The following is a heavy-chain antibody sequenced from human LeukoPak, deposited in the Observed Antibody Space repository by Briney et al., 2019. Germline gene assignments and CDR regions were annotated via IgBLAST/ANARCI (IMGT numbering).Heavy chain of an antibody. D-gene: IGHD3-9*01. CDR1: GFTFSSYS. CDR2: ISSSSSTI. Sequence: GGSLRLSCAASGFTFSSYSMNWVRQAPGKGLGWVSYISSSSSTIYYADSVKGRFTISRDNAKNSLYLQMNSLRAEDTAVYYCARDILTGFVYWGQGTLVTVSS. V-gene: IGHV3-48*01. J-gene: IGHJ4*02. CDR3: ARDILTGFVY.